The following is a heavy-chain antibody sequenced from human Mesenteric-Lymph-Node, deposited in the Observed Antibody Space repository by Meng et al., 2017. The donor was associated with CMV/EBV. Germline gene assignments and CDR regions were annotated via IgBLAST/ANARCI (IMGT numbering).Heavy chain of an antibody. CDR2: ISSSSYI. CDR3: ARGGAAYCSSTSCYGAFDI. D-gene: IGHD2-2*01. J-gene: IGHJ3*02. V-gene: IGHV3-21*01. CDR1: GFTFSSYS. Sequence: GGSLRLSCAASGFTFSSYSMNWVRQAPGKGLEWVSSISSSSYIYYADSVKGRFTISRDNAKNSLYLQMNSLRAEDTAVYYCARGGAAYCSSTSCYGAFDIWGQGTMVTVSS.